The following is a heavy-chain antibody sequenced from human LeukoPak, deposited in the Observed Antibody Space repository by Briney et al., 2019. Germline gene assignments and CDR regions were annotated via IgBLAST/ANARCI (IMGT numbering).Heavy chain of an antibody. CDR3: ARVALRPIDYSNPEFDP. D-gene: IGHD4-11*01. V-gene: IGHV3-48*01. J-gene: IGHJ5*02. Sequence: GGSLRLSCAASGFTFSSYSMNWVRQAPGQGLEWVSYITSDSVTMFYADSVKGRFTASRDNVENSMYLQMNSLRAEDTAVYYCARVALRPIDYSNPEFDPWGQGTLVTVSS. CDR1: GFTFSSYS. CDR2: ITSDSVTM.